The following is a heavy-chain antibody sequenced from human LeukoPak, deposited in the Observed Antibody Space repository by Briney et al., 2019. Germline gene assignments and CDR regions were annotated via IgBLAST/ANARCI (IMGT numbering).Heavy chain of an antibody. D-gene: IGHD2-2*03. CDR2: LSYDGSNK. Sequence: GRSLRLSCAASGVTFSTYGMHWVRQAPGKGLEWMALLSYDGSNKYYADSVKGRFTISRDNSKNTVYLQMNSLRAEDTAVYYCAKGGYCSSSSCYQGVFDIWGQGTMVTVSS. V-gene: IGHV3-30*18. CDR3: AKGGYCSSSSCYQGVFDI. CDR1: GVTFSTYG. J-gene: IGHJ3*02.